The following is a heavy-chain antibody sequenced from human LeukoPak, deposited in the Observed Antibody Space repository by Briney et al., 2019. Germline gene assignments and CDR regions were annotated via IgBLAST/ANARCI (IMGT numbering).Heavy chain of an antibody. V-gene: IGHV1-18*04. D-gene: IGHD5-18*01. CDR1: GYTFTSYY. CDR2: ISAYNGNT. J-gene: IGHJ4*02. Sequence: ASVKVSCKASGYTFTSYYMHWVRQAPGQGLEWMGWISAYNGNTNYAQTLQGRVTMTTDTSTSTAYMELRSLRSDDTAVYYCARDTAMVSLDYWGQGTLVTVSS. CDR3: ARDTAMVSLDY.